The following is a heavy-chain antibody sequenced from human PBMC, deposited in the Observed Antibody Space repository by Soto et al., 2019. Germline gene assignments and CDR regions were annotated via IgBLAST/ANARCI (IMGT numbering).Heavy chain of an antibody. Sequence: QVQLQESGPGLVKPSETLSLTCTVSGGSICNSYWSWIRQSPGKGLEWIGYIYYSGSSNYNPSLKSRVSISVDTSKNQFSLKLSSVTAADTAVYYCARHSSSWPIFDYWGQGPLVIVSS. D-gene: IGHD6-13*01. J-gene: IGHJ4*02. CDR1: GGSICNSY. V-gene: IGHV4-59*08. CDR3: ARHSSSWPIFDY. CDR2: IYYSGSS.